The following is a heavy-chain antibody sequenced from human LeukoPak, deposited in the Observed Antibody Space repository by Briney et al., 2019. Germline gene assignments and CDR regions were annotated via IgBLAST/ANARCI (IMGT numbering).Heavy chain of an antibody. Sequence: PSETLSLTCAVYGGSFSGYYWSGIRPPPGKGREWWGEINHSGSTNYNPSLKSRVTISVDTSKNQFSLKLSSVTAADTAVYYCARAPREYYYGSGRSIATHYMDVWGKGTTVTVSS. CDR2: INHSGST. CDR1: GGSFSGYY. J-gene: IGHJ6*03. CDR3: ARAPREYYYGSGRSIATHYMDV. D-gene: IGHD3-10*01. V-gene: IGHV4-34*01.